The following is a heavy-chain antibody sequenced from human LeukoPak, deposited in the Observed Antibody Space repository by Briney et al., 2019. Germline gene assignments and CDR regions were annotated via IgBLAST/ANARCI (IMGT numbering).Heavy chain of an antibody. Sequence: PGGSLRLSCAASGFTFSSYAMSWVRQAPGKGLEWVAFIRYDGSNKYYADSVKGRFTISRDNSKNTLYLQMNSLRAEDTAVYYCAKDGRGEYCTNGVCYLDYWGQGTLVTVSS. CDR1: GFTFSSYA. CDR3: AKDGRGEYCTNGVCYLDY. CDR2: IRYDGSNK. D-gene: IGHD2-8*01. J-gene: IGHJ4*02. V-gene: IGHV3-30*02.